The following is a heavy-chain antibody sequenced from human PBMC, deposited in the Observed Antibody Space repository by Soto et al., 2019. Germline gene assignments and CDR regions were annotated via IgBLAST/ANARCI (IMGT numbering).Heavy chain of an antibody. V-gene: IGHV4-34*01. CDR3: ARGLILWFGELSRRGGYYYYMDV. D-gene: IGHD3-10*01. CDR2: INDSGDI. Sequence: QVQLQQWGAGLLKPSETLSLTCAVYGGSFNGYQWSWIRQTPGKGLEWIGGINDSGDINYNQSLKSRVTILVDSPKKQISLRLSSVAAADTAVYYCARGLILWFGELSRRGGYYYYMDVWGKGTTVTVSS. J-gene: IGHJ6*03. CDR1: GGSFNGYQ.